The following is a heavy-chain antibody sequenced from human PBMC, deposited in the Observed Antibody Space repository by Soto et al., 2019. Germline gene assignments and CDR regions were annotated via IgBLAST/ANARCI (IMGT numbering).Heavy chain of an antibody. CDR2: IYYNGSA. CDR3: PRSYSSSLLLPY. Sequence: QLQLQKSGPGLVKPSETLSLTCAVSGGSISGYYWGWIRQPPGKGLEWIGSIYYNGSAYYNPSLKSRVTISLDTSKIQFSLNVSSVTAADTALYYCPRSYSSSLLLPYWGQGTLVSVSS. J-gene: IGHJ4*02. V-gene: IGHV4-39*01. D-gene: IGHD6-6*01. CDR1: GGSISGYY.